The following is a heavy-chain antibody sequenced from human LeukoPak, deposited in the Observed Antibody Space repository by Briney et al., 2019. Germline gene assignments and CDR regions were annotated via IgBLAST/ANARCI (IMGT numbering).Heavy chain of an antibody. D-gene: IGHD3-3*01. Sequence: GRSLRLSCAASGFTFSSYSMNWVRQAPGKGLEWVSTIRGSGGSTYYADSVKGRFTISRDNSKNTLYLQMNSLKTEDTAVYYCTTDLLEGPGCWGQGTLVTVSS. V-gene: IGHV3-23*01. CDR1: GFTFSSYS. J-gene: IGHJ4*02. CDR3: TTDLLEGPGC. CDR2: IRGSGGST.